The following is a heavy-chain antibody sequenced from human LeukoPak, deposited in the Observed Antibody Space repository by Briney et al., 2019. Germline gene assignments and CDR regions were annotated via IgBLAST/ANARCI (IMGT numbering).Heavy chain of an antibody. V-gene: IGHV3-30*02. CDR3: AKDIGSYYDY. CDR1: VFTFSSNG. D-gene: IGHD3-10*01. CDR2: IQYDGSKK. Sequence: PGGSLRLSCVASVFTFSSNGMHWVRQAPGKGLEWVTFIQYDGSKKYYADSVKGRFTISRDNSKNTLYLEMNSLRAEDTAVYYCAKDIGSYYDYWGQGILVTVSS. J-gene: IGHJ4*02.